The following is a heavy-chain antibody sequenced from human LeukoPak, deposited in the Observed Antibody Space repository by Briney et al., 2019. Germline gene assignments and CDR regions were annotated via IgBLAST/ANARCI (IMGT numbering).Heavy chain of an antibody. Sequence: SETLSLTCTVSGGSISSNSHFWDWIRQSPGKGLEWIGTIYYSGSTYYSPSLKSRVTISVDTSKNQFSLKLSSVTAADTAVYYCARHLEYISSWKGYYFDYWGQGTPVTVSP. CDR3: ARHLEYISSWKGYYFDY. CDR2: IYYSGST. J-gene: IGHJ4*02. V-gene: IGHV4-39*01. D-gene: IGHD6-13*01. CDR1: GGSISSNSHF.